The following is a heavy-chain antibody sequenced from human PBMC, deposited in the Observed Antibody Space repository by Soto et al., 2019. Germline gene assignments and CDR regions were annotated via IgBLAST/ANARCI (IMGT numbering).Heavy chain of an antibody. J-gene: IGHJ3*02. CDR1: GYTFTSYG. Sequence: XSVKVSCKASGYTFTSYGISWVRQAPGQGLEWMGWISAYNGNTNYAQKLQGRVTMTTDTSTSTAYMELRSLRSDDTAVYYCARGYYYDTLGAFDIWGQGKMVTVSS. V-gene: IGHV1-18*04. D-gene: IGHD3-22*01. CDR2: ISAYNGNT. CDR3: ARGYYYDTLGAFDI.